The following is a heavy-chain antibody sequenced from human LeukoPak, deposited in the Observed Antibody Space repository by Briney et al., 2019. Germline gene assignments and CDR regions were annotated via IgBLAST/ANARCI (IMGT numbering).Heavy chain of an antibody. Sequence: GASVKVSCKASGYTFTGYDINWVRQATGQGLEWMGWMNPNSGNTGYAQKFQGRVTITRNTSISTAYMELSSLRSEDTAVYYCARGIAARLGRAFDIWGQGTMVTVSS. D-gene: IGHD6-6*01. V-gene: IGHV1-8*03. J-gene: IGHJ3*02. CDR3: ARGIAARLGRAFDI. CDR2: MNPNSGNT. CDR1: GYTFTGYD.